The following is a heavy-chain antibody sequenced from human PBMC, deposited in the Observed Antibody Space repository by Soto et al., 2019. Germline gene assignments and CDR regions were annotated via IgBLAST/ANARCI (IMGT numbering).Heavy chain of an antibody. CDR2: IYYSGST. D-gene: IGHD3-22*01. V-gene: IGHV4-30-4*01. J-gene: IGHJ6*02. CDR1: GGSISSADYY. Sequence: SETLSLTCNVSGGSISSADYYWTWIRQPPGKGLEWIGYIYYSGSTYYNPSLRSRVTISVDTSKNQFSLKLSSVTAADTAVYYCARRLYYDSSGFEGGGMDVWGQGTTVTVSS. CDR3: ARRLYYDSSGFEGGGMDV.